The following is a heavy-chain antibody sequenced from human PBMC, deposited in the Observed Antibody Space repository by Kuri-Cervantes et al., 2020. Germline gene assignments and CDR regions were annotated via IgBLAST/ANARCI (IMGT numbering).Heavy chain of an antibody. CDR1: GGSVSSGSYY. CDR2: IYYSGST. Sequence: SETLSLTCTVSGGSVSSGSYYWSWIRQPPGKGLEWIGYIYYSGSTNYNPSLKSRVTISVDTSKNQFSLKLSSVTAADTAVYYCARGIYYYGSGSYSKYYFDYWGQGTLVTVSS. J-gene: IGHJ4*02. V-gene: IGHV4-61*01. D-gene: IGHD3-10*01. CDR3: ARGIYYYGSGSYSKYYFDY.